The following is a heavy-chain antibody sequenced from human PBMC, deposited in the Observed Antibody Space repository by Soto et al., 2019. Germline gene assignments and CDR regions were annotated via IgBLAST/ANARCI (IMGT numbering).Heavy chain of an antibody. Sequence: GGSLRLSCAASGFTFSSYAMHWVRQAPGKGLKWVAVISYDGSNKYYADSVKGRFTISRDNSKNTLYLQMNSLRAEDTAVYYGARDPGWLPTPFGSWGQGTLVTVSS. CDR3: ARDPGWLPTPFGS. CDR1: GFTFSSYA. D-gene: IGHD2-15*01. CDR2: ISYDGSNK. V-gene: IGHV3-30*04. J-gene: IGHJ4*02.